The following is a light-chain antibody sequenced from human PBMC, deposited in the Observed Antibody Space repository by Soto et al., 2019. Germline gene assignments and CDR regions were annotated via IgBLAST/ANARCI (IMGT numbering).Light chain of an antibody. Sequence: EIVLTQSPCTLSLSPGERATLSCRASQSVSNNYLAWYQQKPGQAPRLLISGASTRATGIPARFSGSGSGTDFTLTISSLQSEDFAIYYCQQYNKWPPAFGQGTKVDIK. CDR2: GAS. CDR1: QSVSNN. CDR3: QQYNKWPPA. J-gene: IGKJ1*01. V-gene: IGKV3-15*01.